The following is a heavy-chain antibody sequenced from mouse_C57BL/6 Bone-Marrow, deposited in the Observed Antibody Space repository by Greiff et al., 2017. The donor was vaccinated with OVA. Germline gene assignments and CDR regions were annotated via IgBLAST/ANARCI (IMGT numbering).Heavy chain of an antibody. CDR2: IDPSDSDT. CDR3: GKGWGYSY. Sequence: VQLQQPGAELVRPGSSVKLSCKASGYTFTSYWMHWVKQRPIQGLEWIGNIDPSDSDTHYNQKFKDKATLTVDKSSSTAYMQLSSLTSEDSAVYYCGKGWGYSYWGQGTTLTVAS. D-gene: IGHD2-3*01. V-gene: IGHV1-52*01. CDR1: GYTFTSYW. J-gene: IGHJ2*01.